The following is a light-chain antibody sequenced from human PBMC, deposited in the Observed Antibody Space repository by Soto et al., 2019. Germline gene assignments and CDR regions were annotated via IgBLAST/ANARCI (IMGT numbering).Light chain of an antibody. Sequence: QSVLTQPPSASGTPGQRVTISCSGSDFNIGSNTVNWYQHLPGMAPKLLTHSNDHRPSGVADRFSGSKSGTSASLAISGLQSEDEADYYCATWDDILNGWVFGGGTQLTVL. J-gene: IGLJ3*02. CDR1: DFNIGSNT. CDR2: SND. CDR3: ATWDDILNGWV. V-gene: IGLV1-44*01.